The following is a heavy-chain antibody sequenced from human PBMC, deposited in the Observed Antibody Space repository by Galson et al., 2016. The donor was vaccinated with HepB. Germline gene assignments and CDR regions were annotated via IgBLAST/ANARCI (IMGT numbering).Heavy chain of an antibody. V-gene: IGHV1-18*01. Sequence: SVKVSCKASGYIFTDYGISWLRQAPGQGPEWLAWISGDNAYTNYAPRFQDRITMTTDTSTSTAYMELRSLRSDDTAVYYCARDQWYFYDSSAQVGVDYWGQGTLVTVSS. CDR2: ISGDNAYT. CDR3: ARDQWYFYDSSAQVGVDY. D-gene: IGHD3-22*01. CDR1: GYIFTDYG. J-gene: IGHJ4*02.